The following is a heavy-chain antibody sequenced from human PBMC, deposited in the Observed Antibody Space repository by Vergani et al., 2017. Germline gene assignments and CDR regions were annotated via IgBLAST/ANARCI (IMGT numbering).Heavy chain of an antibody. Sequence: QVQLVQSGAEVKKPGSSVKVSCKASGGTFSSDAISWVRQAPGQGLEWMGRIIPIFGTANYAQKFQGRVTITADESTSTAYMELSSLRSEDTAVYYCAGDQTDGIGSSGWYTPFIYYGMDVWGQGTTVTVSS. V-gene: IGHV1-69*13. CDR3: AGDQTDGIGSSGWYTPFIYYGMDV. CDR1: GGTFSSDA. CDR2: IIPIFGTA. J-gene: IGHJ6*02. D-gene: IGHD6-13*01.